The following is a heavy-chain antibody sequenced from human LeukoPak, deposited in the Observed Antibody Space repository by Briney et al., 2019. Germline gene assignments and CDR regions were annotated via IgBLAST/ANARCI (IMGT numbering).Heavy chain of an antibody. CDR3: AREYSTSSEGDYFDY. Sequence: SETLSLTRTVSGASITTYYWTWIRQPPGKGLEWIGYIYHSGSTNYNPSLKSRVTISLDTSRNQFSLRLSSVTAADTAVYFCAREYSTSSEGDYFDYWGQGSLVTVSS. CDR2: IYHSGST. CDR1: GASITTYY. V-gene: IGHV4-59*01. J-gene: IGHJ4*02. D-gene: IGHD6-6*01.